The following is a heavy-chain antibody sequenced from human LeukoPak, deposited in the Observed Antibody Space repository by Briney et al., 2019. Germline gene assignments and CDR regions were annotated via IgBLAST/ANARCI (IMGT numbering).Heavy chain of an antibody. CDR3: ARLEDSSGYYPEAFDI. CDR1: GGTFSSYA. Sequence: SVKVSCKASGGTFSSYAISWVRQAPGQGLEWTGGIIPIFGTANYAQKFQGGVTITADESTSTAYMELSSLRSEDTAVYYCARLEDSSGYYPEAFDIWGQGTMVTVSS. V-gene: IGHV1-69*13. CDR2: IIPIFGTA. D-gene: IGHD3-22*01. J-gene: IGHJ3*02.